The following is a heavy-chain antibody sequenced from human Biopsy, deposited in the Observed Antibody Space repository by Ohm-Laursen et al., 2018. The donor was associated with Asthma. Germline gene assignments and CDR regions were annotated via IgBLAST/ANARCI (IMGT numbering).Heavy chain of an antibody. Sequence: SLRLSCAASGFTFSRHALHWVRQAPGKGLEWVGRTRNKANSYTTEYAASVKGRFTISRDDSKNSLYLQMNSLKTEDTAVYYCASDLGGYYYDSSGYSSDYWGQGTLVTVSS. CDR2: TRNKANSYTT. J-gene: IGHJ4*02. CDR3: ASDLGGYYYDSSGYSSDY. V-gene: IGHV3-72*01. CDR1: GFTFSRHA. D-gene: IGHD3-22*01.